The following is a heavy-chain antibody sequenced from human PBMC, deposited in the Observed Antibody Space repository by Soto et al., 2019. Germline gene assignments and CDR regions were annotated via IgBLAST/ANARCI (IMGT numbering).Heavy chain of an antibody. CDR3: ARPRSGSYYYGMDV. CDR2: MNPNSGNT. D-gene: IGHD3-3*01. V-gene: IGHV1-8*01. Sequence: QVQLVQSGAEVKKPGASVKVSCKASGYTFTSYDINWVRQATGQGLEWMGWMNPNSGNTGYAQKFQGRVTMTRNTSIITAYMELSSLRSEHTPVYYCARPRSGSYYYGMDVWGQGTAVTVSS. J-gene: IGHJ6*02. CDR1: GYTFTSYD.